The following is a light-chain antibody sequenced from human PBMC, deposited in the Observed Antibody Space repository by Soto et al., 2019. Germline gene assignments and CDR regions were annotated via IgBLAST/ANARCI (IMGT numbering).Light chain of an antibody. Sequence: QSALTQPASVSGSPGQSITISCTGTSSDVGDYNYVSWYQQHPGRAPKLIIYDINNRPSGVSNRFSVSKSGNTASLTISGLRAEDEADYFCSLYTVSRTLIFGGGTKLTVL. V-gene: IGLV2-14*03. J-gene: IGLJ2*01. CDR2: DIN. CDR1: SSDVGDYNY. CDR3: SLYTVSRTLI.